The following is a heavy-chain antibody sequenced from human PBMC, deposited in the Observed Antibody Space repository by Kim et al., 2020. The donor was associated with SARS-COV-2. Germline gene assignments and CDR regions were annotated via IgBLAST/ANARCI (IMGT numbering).Heavy chain of an antibody. V-gene: IGHV3-23*01. Sequence: YYAESGKGRFTISRDNSKNTLYLQINSMTAEDTAVYYCARGGIAGKFQYWGQGTLVTVSS. J-gene: IGHJ1*01. CDR3: ARGGIAGKFQY. D-gene: IGHD6-13*01.